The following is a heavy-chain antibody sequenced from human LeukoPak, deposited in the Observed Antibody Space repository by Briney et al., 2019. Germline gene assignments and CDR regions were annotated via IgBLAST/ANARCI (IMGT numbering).Heavy chain of an antibody. Sequence: PGGSLRLSCAASGFTFSSYSMNWVRPAPGKGLEWVSSISSSSSYIYYADSVKGRFTISRDNAKNSLYLQMNSLRAEDTAVYYCARDRGSSWFLGWFDPWGQGTLVTVSS. D-gene: IGHD6-13*01. V-gene: IGHV3-21*01. J-gene: IGHJ5*02. CDR1: GFTFSSYS. CDR2: ISSSSSYI. CDR3: ARDRGSSWFLGWFDP.